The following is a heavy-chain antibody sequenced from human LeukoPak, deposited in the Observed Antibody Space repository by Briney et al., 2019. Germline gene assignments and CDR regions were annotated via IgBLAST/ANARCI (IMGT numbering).Heavy chain of an antibody. Sequence: ASVKVSCKASGYTFTSYAMHWVRQAPGQRLEWMGWINAGNGNTKYSQKFQGRVTITRDTSASTAYMELSSLRSEDTAVYYCARVAQYYYDSSGYLDAFDIWGQGTMVTVSS. CDR2: INAGNGNT. D-gene: IGHD3-22*01. CDR1: GYTFTSYA. J-gene: IGHJ3*02. CDR3: ARVAQYYYDSSGYLDAFDI. V-gene: IGHV1-3*01.